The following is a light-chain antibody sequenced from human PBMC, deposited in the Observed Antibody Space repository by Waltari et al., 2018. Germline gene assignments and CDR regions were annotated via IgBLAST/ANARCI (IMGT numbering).Light chain of an antibody. CDR1: ESVYRN. CDR3: QQYKNWPLTHS. V-gene: IGKV3-15*01. J-gene: IGKJ2*03. Sequence: EIVVTQSPATMSVSPGDRATLPCRASESVYRNLAWYQQKPGQAPRLLIYGASTRATGVPDRFSGSGSETDFTLTIRSLQSEDFAIYYCQQYKNWPLTHSFGHGTKLEIK. CDR2: GAS.